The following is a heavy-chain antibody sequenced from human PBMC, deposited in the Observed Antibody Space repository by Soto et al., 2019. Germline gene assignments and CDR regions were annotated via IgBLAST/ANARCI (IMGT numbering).Heavy chain of an antibody. Sequence: PGGSLRLSCAASGFTFSSYSMNWVRQAPGKGLEWVSSISSSSSYIYYADSVKGRFTISRDNAKNSLYLQMNSLRAEDTAVYYCARDIGTTGILDYWGQGTLVTVSS. J-gene: IGHJ4*02. CDR3: ARDIGTTGILDY. V-gene: IGHV3-21*01. CDR1: GFTFSSYS. D-gene: IGHD1-1*01. CDR2: ISSSSSYI.